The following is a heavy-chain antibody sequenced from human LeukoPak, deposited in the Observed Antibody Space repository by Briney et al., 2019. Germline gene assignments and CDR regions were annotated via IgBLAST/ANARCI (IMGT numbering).Heavy chain of an antibody. Sequence: PSQTLSLTCSVSGGSINSHYWSWIRQPPRERLEWVGYIFNTGNTNYNPSLASRVTMSVDTSRAQFFLRLSPVTAADTAIYYCASRPADTTWYGVFDYWSQGTLVTVSS. CDR2: IFNTGNT. D-gene: IGHD3-10*01. V-gene: IGHV4-59*11. CDR1: GGSINSHY. CDR3: ASRPADTTWYGVFDY. J-gene: IGHJ4*02.